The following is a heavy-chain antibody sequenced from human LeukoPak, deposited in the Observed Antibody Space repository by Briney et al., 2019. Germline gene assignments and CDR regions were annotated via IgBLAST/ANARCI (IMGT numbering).Heavy chain of an antibody. D-gene: IGHD2-2*01. CDR2: INPNSGGT. CDR1: GYTFTGYY. CDR3: ASNREGYCSSTSCYQAENWFDP. V-gene: IGHV1-2*02. Sequence: ASVKVSCKASGYTFTGYYMHWVRQAPGQGLEWMGWINPNSGGTNYAQKFQGRVTMTRDTSISTAYMELSRLRPDDTAVYYCASNREGYCSSTSCYQAENWFDPWGQGTLVTVSS. J-gene: IGHJ5*02.